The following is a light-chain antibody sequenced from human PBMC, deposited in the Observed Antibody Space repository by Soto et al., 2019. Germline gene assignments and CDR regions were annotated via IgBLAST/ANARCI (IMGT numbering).Light chain of an antibody. J-gene: IGKJ1*01. Sequence: DIVMTQSPDSLAVSLGERATINCKSSQSVLYSSNNKNYLAWYQQKPGQPPKLLIYWASTRESGVPDRFSGSGSGTDFTLTISSLQAEDVAVYYCQKYYSTAWTFGQGTKVEI. CDR2: WAS. CDR3: QKYYSTAWT. V-gene: IGKV4-1*01. CDR1: QSVLYSSNNKNY.